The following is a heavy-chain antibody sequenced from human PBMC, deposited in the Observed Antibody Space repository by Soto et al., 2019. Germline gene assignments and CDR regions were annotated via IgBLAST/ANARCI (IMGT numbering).Heavy chain of an antibody. D-gene: IGHD2-21*02. V-gene: IGHV2-5*02. Sequence: QITLKESGPTPVKPTQTLTLTCTFSGFSLSTIGVGVGWIRQPPGKALEWLALIYWDDDKRYSPSLKSRLTVTKDTSKNQVVLTMTNMDPVDTATYYCVQSRCGGDCLQSYSSHSYYGLDVWGQGTTVTVSS. CDR1: GFSLSTIGVG. CDR2: IYWDDDK. CDR3: VQSRCGGDCLQSYSSHSYYGLDV. J-gene: IGHJ6*02.